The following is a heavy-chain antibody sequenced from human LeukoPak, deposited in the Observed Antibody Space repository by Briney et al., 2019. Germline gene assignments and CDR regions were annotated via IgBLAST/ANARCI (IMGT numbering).Heavy chain of an antibody. CDR3: ARVPPGYYGMDV. V-gene: IGHV4-39*01. J-gene: IGHJ6*02. CDR1: GGSISSSSYY. Sequence: PSETLSLTCTVSGGSISSSSYYWGWIRQPPGKGLEWIGSIYYSGSTYYNPSLKSRVTISVDTSKNQFSLKLSSVTAADTAVYYCARVPPGYYGMDVWGQGTTVTVSS. CDR2: IYYSGST. D-gene: IGHD1-14*01.